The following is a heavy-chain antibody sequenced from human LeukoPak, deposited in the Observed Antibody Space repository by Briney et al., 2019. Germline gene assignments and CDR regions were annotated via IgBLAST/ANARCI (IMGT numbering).Heavy chain of an antibody. CDR2: ISGSGGST. V-gene: IGHV3-23*01. J-gene: IGHJ6*03. D-gene: IGHD1-26*01. CDR3: AKDRKVGATAPRYYYMDV. Sequence: GGSLRLSSAASGFTFSSYAMSWVRQAPGKGLEWVSAISGSGGSTYYADSVKGRFTISRDNSKNTLYLQMNSLRAEDTAVYYCAKDRKVGATAPRYYYMDVWGKGTTVTVSS. CDR1: GFTFSSYA.